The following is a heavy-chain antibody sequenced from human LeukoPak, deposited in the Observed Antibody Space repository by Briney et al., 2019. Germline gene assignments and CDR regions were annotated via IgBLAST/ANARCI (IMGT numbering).Heavy chain of an antibody. CDR3: VRGYCSGGSCYSSPLDY. CDR1: GFTFSNYD. Sequence: PGGSLRLSCAASGFTFSNYDMHWVRQGTGKGPEWVSTIGFGGDTYYSDSVKGRFTISRENAKNSLYLQMDNLRAGDTAVYSCVRGYCSGGSCYSSPLDYWGQGTLVTVSS. D-gene: IGHD2-15*01. CDR2: IGFGGDT. J-gene: IGHJ4*02. V-gene: IGHV3-13*01.